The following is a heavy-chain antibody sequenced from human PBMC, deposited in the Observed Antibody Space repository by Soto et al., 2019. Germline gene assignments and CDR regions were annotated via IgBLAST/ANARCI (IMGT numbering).Heavy chain of an antibody. J-gene: IGHJ6*02. CDR1: GYTFTSYY. D-gene: IGHD5-18*01. CDR2: INPSGGST. Sequence: ASVKVSCKASGYTFTSYYMHWVRQAPGQGLEWMGIINPSGGSTSYAQKFQGRVTMTRDTSTSTVYMELSSLRSEDTAVYYCATRTSGYSYGYNYYGMDVWGQGTTVPVSS. V-gene: IGHV1-46*03. CDR3: ATRTSGYSYGYNYYGMDV.